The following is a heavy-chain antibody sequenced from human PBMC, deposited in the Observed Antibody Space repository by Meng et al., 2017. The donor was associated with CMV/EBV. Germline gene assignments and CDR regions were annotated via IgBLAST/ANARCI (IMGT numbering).Heavy chain of an antibody. CDR2: ISYNGSNK. V-gene: IGHV3-30*04. J-gene: IGHJ4*02. CDR3: ARDLWRIIAVAEGGGDY. Sequence: GGSLRLSCAASGFTFSSYAMHWVRQAPGKGLEWVAVISYNGSNKYYADFVKGRFTISRDNSKNTLYLQMNSLRAGDTAVYYCARDLWRIIAVAEGGGDYWGQGTLVTVSS. D-gene: IGHD6-19*01. CDR1: GFTFSSYA.